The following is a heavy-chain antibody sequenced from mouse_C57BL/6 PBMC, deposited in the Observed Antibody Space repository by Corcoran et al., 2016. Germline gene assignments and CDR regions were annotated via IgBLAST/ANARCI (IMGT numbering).Heavy chain of an antibody. CDR2: INPNNGGT. CDR3: ARRYYGSRNYAMDY. D-gene: IGHD1-1*01. V-gene: IGHV1-26*01. J-gene: IGHJ4*01. Sequence: EVQLQQSGPELVKPGASVKISCKASGYTFTDYYMNWVKQSHGKSLEWIGDINPNNGGTSYNQKFKGKATLTVDKSSSTAYMERRSLTSEDSAVYYCARRYYGSRNYAMDYWGQGTSVTVSS. CDR1: GYTFTDYY.